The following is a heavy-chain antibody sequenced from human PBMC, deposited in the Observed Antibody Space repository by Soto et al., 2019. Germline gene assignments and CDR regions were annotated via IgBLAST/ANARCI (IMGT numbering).Heavy chain of an antibody. J-gene: IGHJ4*02. V-gene: IGHV4-61*01. Sequence: HVQLQESGPGLVRPSETLSLTCTVSGDSVTSHSSYWTWIRQPPGRGLEWLGSIHSSGSTNYSPSLKSRVTMSLDTSNNEFSLKLTSVTAADTAVYYCARDIRGYSRAFDCWGQGTLVTVSS. CDR1: GDSVTSHSSY. D-gene: IGHD5-18*01. CDR3: ARDIRGYSRAFDC. CDR2: IHSSGST.